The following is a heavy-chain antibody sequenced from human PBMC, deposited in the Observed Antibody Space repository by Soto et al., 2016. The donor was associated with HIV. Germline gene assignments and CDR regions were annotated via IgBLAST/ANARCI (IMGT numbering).Heavy chain of an antibody. D-gene: IGHD5-12*01. CDR3: ARTRSGYAGVYFDY. J-gene: IGHJ4*02. CDR1: RGPFTNHD. Sequence: QVQLDQWGAGLLRPSETLSLTCAVSRGPFTNHDWNWIRQSPGKGLEWIGEVSHSGRTTLNPSLESRIVLSADRSKKQFFLNLTSVTAADTAMYFCARTRSGYAGVYFDYWGQGTLVTVSS. CDR2: VSHSGRT. V-gene: IGHV4-34*01.